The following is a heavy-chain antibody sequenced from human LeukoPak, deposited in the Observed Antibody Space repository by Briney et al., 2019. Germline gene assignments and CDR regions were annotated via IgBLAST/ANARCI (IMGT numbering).Heavy chain of an antibody. V-gene: IGHV3-23*01. CDR2: ISGSGTST. D-gene: IGHD3-10*01. J-gene: IGHJ3*02. CDR1: GFTFSSYA. Sequence: GGSLRLSCAASGFTFSSYAMSWARQAPGTGLGWVSCISGSGTSTYYADSVKGRFTISRDNSKNTLYLQMDSLRAEETAVYYCARDRVYASGSRDAFGIWGQGTMVAVSS. CDR3: ARDRVYASGSRDAFGI.